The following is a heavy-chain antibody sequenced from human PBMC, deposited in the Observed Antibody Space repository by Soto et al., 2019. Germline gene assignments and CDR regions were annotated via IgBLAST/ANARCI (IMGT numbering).Heavy chain of an antibody. J-gene: IGHJ6*02. Sequence: SVKVSCKASGGTFSSYAISWVRQAPGQGLEWMGGIIPIFGTANYAQKFQGRVTITADESTSTAYMELSSLRSEDTAVYYCARVRGYYGSGSYTRHYYYGMDVWGQGTTVTVSS. CDR3: ARVRGYYGSGSYTRHYYYGMDV. D-gene: IGHD3-10*01. V-gene: IGHV1-69*13. CDR1: GGTFSSYA. CDR2: IIPIFGTA.